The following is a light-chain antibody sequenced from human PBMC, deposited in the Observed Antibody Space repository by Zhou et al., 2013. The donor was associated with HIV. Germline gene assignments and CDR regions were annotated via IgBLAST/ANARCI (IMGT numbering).Light chain of an antibody. J-gene: IGKJ4*01. CDR2: AAS. CDR3: QQCLTFPLT. V-gene: IGKV1-12*01. CDR1: QDISTW. Sequence: DIQMSQSPSFVSASVGDRVTLTCRATQDISTWLAWYQVRPGKSPKLLLSAASTLQSGVPLRFSGSKSATTFTLTINGLQPEDIGTYYCQQCLTFPLTFGGGTKIEI.